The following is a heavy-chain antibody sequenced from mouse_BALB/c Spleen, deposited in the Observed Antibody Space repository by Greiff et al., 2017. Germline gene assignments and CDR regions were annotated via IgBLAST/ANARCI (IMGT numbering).Heavy chain of an antibody. CDR2: ISSGGSYT. J-gene: IGHJ4*01. V-gene: IGHV5-6*02. D-gene: IGHD2-4*01. CDR1: GFTFSSYG. CDR3: ARQMIKDYAMDY. Sequence: DVKLVESGGDLVKPGGSLKLSCAASGFTFSSYGMSWVRQTPDKRLEWVATISSGGSYTYYPDSVKGRFTISRDNAKNTLYLQMSSLKSEDTAMYYCARQMIKDYAMDYWGQGTSVTVSS.